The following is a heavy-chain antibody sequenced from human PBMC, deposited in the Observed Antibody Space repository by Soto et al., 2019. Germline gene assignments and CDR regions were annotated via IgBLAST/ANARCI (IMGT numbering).Heavy chain of an antibody. J-gene: IGHJ4*02. CDR2: ISGGGINK. Sequence: EVQLLESGGGLVQPGGSLRLSCAVSTFTFSSYAMSWVRQAPGKGLEWVSGISGGGINKYYADSVKGRFTISRDNSKTPLYLQMNSLRAEDTAVYYCAKIPCPDGRYYCSADWGQGTLVTVSS. CDR1: TFTFSSYA. V-gene: IGHV3-23*01. CDR3: AKIPCPDGRYYCSAD. D-gene: IGHD1-26*01.